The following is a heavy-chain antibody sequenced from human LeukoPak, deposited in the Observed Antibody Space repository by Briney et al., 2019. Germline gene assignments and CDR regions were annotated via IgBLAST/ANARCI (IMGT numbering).Heavy chain of an antibody. J-gene: IGHJ3*02. CDR2: IIPIFGTA. V-gene: IGHV1-69*13. D-gene: IGHD4-17*01. Sequence: SVKVSCKASGGTFSSYAISWVRQAPGQGLEWMGGIIPIFGTANYAQKFQGRVTITADESTSTAYMELSSLRPEDTAVYYCASPSPYGDYTNDAFDIWGRGTMVTVSS. CDR1: GGTFSSYA. CDR3: ASPSPYGDYTNDAFDI.